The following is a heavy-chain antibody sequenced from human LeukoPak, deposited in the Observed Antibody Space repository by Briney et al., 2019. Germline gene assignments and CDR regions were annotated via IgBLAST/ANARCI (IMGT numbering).Heavy chain of an antibody. J-gene: IGHJ3*01. CDR2: MSPKSGIA. D-gene: IGHD3-10*01. CDR1: GYTHTSCD. V-gene: IGHV1-8*01. Sequence: ASVTVSCKASGYTHTSCDITWVRQATGQGLAWIGWMSPKSGIAGYAQNFQGRVSMTGDTSISTVYMELGSLTSEDTAVYYCARGGFNYVSGSRVALDLWGQGTMVTVSS. CDR3: ARGGFNYVSGSRVALDL.